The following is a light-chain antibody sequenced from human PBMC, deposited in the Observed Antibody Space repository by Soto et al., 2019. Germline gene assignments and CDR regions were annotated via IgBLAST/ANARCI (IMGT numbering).Light chain of an antibody. J-gene: IGLJ3*02. CDR1: SSNIGAGYD. CDR2: GNS. Sequence: QAVVTQPPSVSGAPGQRVTISCTGSSSNIGAGYDVHWYQQLPGTAPKLLIYGNSNRPSGVPDRFSGSKSGTSASLGITGLQAEDEADYYCQSYDSSLSDWVFGGGTKVTVL. CDR3: QSYDSSLSDWV. V-gene: IGLV1-40*01.